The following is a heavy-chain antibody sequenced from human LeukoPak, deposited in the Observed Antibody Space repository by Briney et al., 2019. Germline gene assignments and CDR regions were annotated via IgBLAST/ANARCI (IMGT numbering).Heavy chain of an antibody. D-gene: IGHD3-22*01. CDR3: ARGEYYYDSSGYYYLFDY. V-gene: IGHV3-21*01. CDR1: GFTFSSYS. CDR2: ISSSSSYI. Sequence: GGSLRLSCAASGFTFSSYSMNWVRQALGKGLEWVSSISSSSSYIYYADSVKGRFTISRDNAKNSLYLQMNSLRAEDTAVYYCARGEYYYDSSGYYYLFDYWGQGTLVTVSS. J-gene: IGHJ4*02.